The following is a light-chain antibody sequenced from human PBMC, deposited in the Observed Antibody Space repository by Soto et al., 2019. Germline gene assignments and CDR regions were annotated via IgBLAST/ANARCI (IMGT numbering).Light chain of an antibody. Sequence: QSVLTQPASVSGSPGQSITISCTGTSNDIGTYNYVSWYQHDPGKALKLLIYEVSNRPSGVSNRFSGSKSGNTASLAISGLQAEDEADYHCTSFTTSTTVVFGGGTKLTVL. CDR2: EVS. CDR3: TSFTTSTTVV. J-gene: IGLJ2*01. V-gene: IGLV2-14*01. CDR1: SNDIGTYNY.